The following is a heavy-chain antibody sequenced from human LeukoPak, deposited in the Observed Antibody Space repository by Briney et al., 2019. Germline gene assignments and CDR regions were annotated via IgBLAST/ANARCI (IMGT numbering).Heavy chain of an antibody. J-gene: IGHJ4*02. CDR2: ITHSGFT. D-gene: IGHD2-15*01. CDR1: GGSISRYY. V-gene: IGHV4-59*08. Sequence: PSETLSPTCNVSGGSISRYYWSWIRQPPGQGLEWIGYITHSGFTSYNPSLKGRVTISVDTSKNQFSLRLTSVTAADTAVYYCARNYADVGGFFSYYFQFWGMGALVTVSS. CDR3: ARNYADVGGFFSYYFQF.